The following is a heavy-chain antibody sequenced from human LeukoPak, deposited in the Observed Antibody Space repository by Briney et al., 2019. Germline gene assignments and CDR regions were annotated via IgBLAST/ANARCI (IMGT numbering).Heavy chain of an antibody. CDR1: GFTFTNYW. Sequence: PGGSLRLSCAASGFTFTNYWMSWVRQAPGKGLEWVANIKADGSEKFYVDSVKGRFTISRDNAKNSLYLQMNSLRAKDTAVYYCARESSVVRGVITDFDYWGQGTLVTVSS. V-gene: IGHV3-7*01. CDR2: IKADGSEK. J-gene: IGHJ4*02. D-gene: IGHD3-10*01. CDR3: ARESSVVRGVITDFDY.